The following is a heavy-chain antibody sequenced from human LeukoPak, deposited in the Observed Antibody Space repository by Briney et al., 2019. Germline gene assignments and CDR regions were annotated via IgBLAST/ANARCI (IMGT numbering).Heavy chain of an antibody. V-gene: IGHV4-59*08. Sequence: KPSETLSLTCTVSGGSISSYYWSWIRQPPGKGLEWIGNVYYSGSTKYSPSLKSRVTISVDTSKTQFSLKLTSVTAADTAVYYCARRRYDSSGYYRYYFDYWGQGTLVTVSS. D-gene: IGHD3-22*01. CDR1: GGSISSYY. J-gene: IGHJ4*02. CDR2: VYYSGST. CDR3: ARRRYDSSGYYRYYFDY.